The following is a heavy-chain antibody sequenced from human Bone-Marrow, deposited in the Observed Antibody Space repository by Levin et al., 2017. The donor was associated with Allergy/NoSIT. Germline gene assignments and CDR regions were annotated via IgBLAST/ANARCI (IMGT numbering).Heavy chain of an antibody. Sequence: GESLKISCAASGFTFSDYYMSWIRQAPGKGLEWVSYISSSGSTIYYADSVKGRFTISRDNAKNSLYLQMNSLRAEDTAVYYCARDTYDYVWGSYREPIDYWGQGTLVTVSS. V-gene: IGHV3-11*01. CDR1: GFTFSDYY. CDR3: ARDTYDYVWGSYREPIDY. CDR2: ISSSGSTI. D-gene: IGHD3-16*02. J-gene: IGHJ4*02.